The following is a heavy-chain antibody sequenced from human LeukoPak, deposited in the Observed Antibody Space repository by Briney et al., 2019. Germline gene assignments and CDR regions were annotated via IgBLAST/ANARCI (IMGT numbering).Heavy chain of an antibody. J-gene: IGHJ4*02. D-gene: IGHD4-17*01. V-gene: IGHV3-23*01. CDR1: GFSVSRNY. CDR2: ISGSGGST. Sequence: GGSLRLSCAASGFSVSRNYLSWVRQAPGKGLEWVSAISGSGGSTYYADSVKGRFTISRDNSKTTVSLQMNSLRAEDTAVYYCAKDRGTVEPFDYWGQGTLVTVSS. CDR3: AKDRGTVEPFDY.